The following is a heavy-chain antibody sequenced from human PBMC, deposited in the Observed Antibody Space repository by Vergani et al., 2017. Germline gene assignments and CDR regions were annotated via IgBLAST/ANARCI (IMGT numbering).Heavy chain of an antibody. CDR2: ISYDGSNK. J-gene: IGHJ4*02. Sequence: QVQLVESGGGVVQPGRSLRLSCAASGFTFSSYGMHWVRQAPGKGLEWVAVISYDGSNKYYADSVKGRFTISRDNAKNSLYLQMNSLRAEDTAVYYCARETWGVFDYWGQGTLVTVSS. D-gene: IGHD3-10*01. CDR1: GFTFSSYG. V-gene: IGHV3-30*03. CDR3: ARETWGVFDY.